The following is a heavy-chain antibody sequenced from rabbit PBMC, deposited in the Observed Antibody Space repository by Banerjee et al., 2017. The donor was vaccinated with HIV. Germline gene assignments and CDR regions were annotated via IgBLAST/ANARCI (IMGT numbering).Heavy chain of an antibody. CDR3: ARPVRSYDDYHDFNL. CDR2: IDPVFGST. J-gene: IGHJ4*01. CDR1: GFDFSSYY. D-gene: IGHD2-1*01. V-gene: IGHV1S7*01. Sequence: QLKESGGGLVQPGGSLKLSCKASGFDFSSYYMSWVRQAPGKGLEWIGYIDPVFGSTYYASWVNGRFTISSHNAQNTLYLQLNSLTAADTATYFCARPVRSYDDYHDFNLWGQGTLVTVS.